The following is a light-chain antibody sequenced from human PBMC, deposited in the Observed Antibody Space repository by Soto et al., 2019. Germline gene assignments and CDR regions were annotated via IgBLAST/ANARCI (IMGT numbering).Light chain of an antibody. Sequence: DIQMTQSPSTLSASVGDRVTITCRASQSISSWLAWYQQKPGKAPKLLIYKASSLESGVPSRFSGSGSGTEFTLTISSLHPDDVATYYCQPYNGYPITFGQGTRLEIK. CDR2: KAS. CDR3: QPYNGYPIT. CDR1: QSISSW. V-gene: IGKV1-5*03. J-gene: IGKJ5*01.